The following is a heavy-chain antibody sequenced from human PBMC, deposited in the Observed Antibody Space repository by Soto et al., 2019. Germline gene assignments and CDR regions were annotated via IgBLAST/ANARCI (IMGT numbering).Heavy chain of an antibody. CDR1: GFAFSRYG. J-gene: IGHJ4*02. CDR3: ARDLWDSSGYTVDY. CDR2: IWYXXTSK. Sequence: GGSLRLSCAASGFAFSRYGMHWVRRAPGRGLESVAIIWYXXTSKXYADSVKGRFTISRDNSENTLYLXXNSLRAEDTAVYYCARDLWDSSGYTVDYWGQGTLVTVSS. D-gene: IGHD3-22*01. V-gene: IGHV3-33*01.